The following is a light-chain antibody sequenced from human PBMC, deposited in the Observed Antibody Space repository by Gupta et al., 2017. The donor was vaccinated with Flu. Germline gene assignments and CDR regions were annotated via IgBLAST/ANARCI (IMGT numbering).Light chain of an antibody. CDR2: ENN. J-gene: IGLJ3*02. V-gene: IGLV1-51*02. CDR3: GTWDSSLSAGHWV. CDR1: TPNIGNNY. Sequence: QSVLTQLPSVSAGPGQKVTISCPGRTPNIGNNYVSWYQQLPGTAPKLLIYENNKRPSGIPDRFSGSKSGTSATLGITGLQTGDEADYYCGTWDSSLSAGHWVFGGGTKLAVL.